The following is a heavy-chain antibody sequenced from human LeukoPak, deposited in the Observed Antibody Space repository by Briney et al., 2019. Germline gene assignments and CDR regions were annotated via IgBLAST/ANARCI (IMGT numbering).Heavy chain of an antibody. V-gene: IGHV3-23*01. CDR3: ANAYCGGDCYRPWNGMDV. CDR2: ISGSGGST. D-gene: IGHD2-21*02. Sequence: PGGSLRLSCAASGFTFSSYAMSWVRQAPGKGLEWVSAISGSGGSTYYADSVKGRFTISRDNSKNTLYLQMNSLRAEDTAVYYCANAYCGGDCYRPWNGMDVWGQGTTVTVSS. J-gene: IGHJ6*02. CDR1: GFTFSSYA.